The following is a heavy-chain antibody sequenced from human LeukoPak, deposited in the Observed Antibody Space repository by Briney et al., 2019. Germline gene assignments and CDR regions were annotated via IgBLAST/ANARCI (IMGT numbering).Heavy chain of an antibody. CDR3: ARDQTSKGDAFDI. CDR1: GGSFSGYY. V-gene: IGHV4-59*01. CDR2: IHSSGST. J-gene: IGHJ3*02. Sequence: SETLSLTCAVYGGSFSGYYWSWNRQPPGKGLEWIGYIHSSGSTNYNPSLKSRVTVSIDTSKNQFSLNLSSVTAADTAVYYCARDQTSKGDAFDIWGQGTMVIVSS.